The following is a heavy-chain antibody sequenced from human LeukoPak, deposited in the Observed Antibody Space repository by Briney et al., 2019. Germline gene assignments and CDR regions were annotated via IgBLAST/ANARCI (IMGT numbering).Heavy chain of an antibody. CDR2: INPSGGST. CDR3: ARDRAMSGYYDYDAFDI. V-gene: IGHV1-46*01. D-gene: IGHD3-22*01. J-gene: IGHJ3*02. CDR1: GGTFSSYA. Sequence: VASVKVSCKASGGTFSSYAISWVRQAPGQGLEWMGIINPSGGSTSYAQKFQGRVTMTRDMSTSTVYMELSSLRSEDTAVYYCARDRAMSGYYDYDAFDIWGQGTMVTVSS.